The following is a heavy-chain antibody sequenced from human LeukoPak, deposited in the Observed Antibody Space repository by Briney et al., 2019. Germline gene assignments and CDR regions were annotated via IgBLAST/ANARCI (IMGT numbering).Heavy chain of an antibody. CDR1: GFTFNRNA. J-gene: IGHJ4*02. CDR3: VRRGDASSGWGDHDF. Sequence: GGSLGLSCAASGFTFNRNAISWVRQAPGKGLEWVSTICGSGDKTFYADSVKGRFTISRDNSKNMVHLQMNSLTGEDTALYYCVRRGDASSGWGDHDFWGQGALVTVSS. CDR2: ICGSGDKT. V-gene: IGHV3-23*01. D-gene: IGHD6-19*01.